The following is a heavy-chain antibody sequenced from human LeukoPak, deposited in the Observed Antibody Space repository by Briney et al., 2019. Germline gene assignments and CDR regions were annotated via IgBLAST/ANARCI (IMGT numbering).Heavy chain of an antibody. Sequence: GGSLRLSCAASGFTFSDYYMSWIRQAPGKGLEWVSYISSSSSYTNYADSVKGRFTISGDNAKNSLYLQMNSLRAEDTAVYYCATGQSHSSGWYYFDYWGQGTLVTVSS. CDR1: GFTFSDYY. CDR2: ISSSSSYT. CDR3: ATGQSHSSGWYYFDY. D-gene: IGHD6-19*01. V-gene: IGHV3-11*06. J-gene: IGHJ4*02.